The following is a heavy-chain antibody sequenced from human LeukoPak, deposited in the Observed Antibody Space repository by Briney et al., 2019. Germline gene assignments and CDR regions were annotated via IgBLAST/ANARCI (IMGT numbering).Heavy chain of an antibody. CDR2: IYYSGST. Sequence: SETLSPTCTVSGGSVSSGSYYWSWIRPPPGKGLEGIGYIYYSGSTNYNPSLKSRVTISVDTSKNQFSLKLSSVTAADTAVYYCARVWHYYDSSGYYYYYYGMDVWGQGTTVTVSS. J-gene: IGHJ6*02. V-gene: IGHV4-61*01. CDR1: GGSVSSGSYY. CDR3: ARVWHYYDSSGYYYYYYGMDV. D-gene: IGHD3-22*01.